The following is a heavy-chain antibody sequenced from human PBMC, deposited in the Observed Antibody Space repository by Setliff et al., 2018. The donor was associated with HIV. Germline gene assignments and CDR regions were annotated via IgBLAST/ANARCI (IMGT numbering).Heavy chain of an antibody. CDR2: ISYSGSP. CDR3: ARGFLSIFGVVSYFDY. CDR1: GGSIGSHY. J-gene: IGHJ4*02. D-gene: IGHD3-3*01. V-gene: IGHV4-59*11. Sequence: LSLTCTVSGGSIGSHYWSWIRQPPGKGLEWIGFISYSGSPNSNPSLKSRVTISVDTSKNQFSLKLSSVTAADTAVYYCARGFLSIFGVVSYFDYWGQGTLVTVSS.